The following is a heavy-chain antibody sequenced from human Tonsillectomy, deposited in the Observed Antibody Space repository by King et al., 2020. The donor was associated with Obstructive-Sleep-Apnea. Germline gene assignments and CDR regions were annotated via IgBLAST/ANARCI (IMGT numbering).Heavy chain of an antibody. CDR3: ARDIEGTHIGIWSGGY. D-gene: IGHD3-10*01. CDR1: GGSIRSRTYY. J-gene: IGHJ4*02. Sequence: QLQESGPGLVKPSQTLSLTCTVSGGSIRSRTYYWSWLRQHPGKGLEWIGYIYYSGSTYYNPSLKSRVTISVDTSKNEFSLRLTSVTAADTAVYYCARDIEGTHIGIWSGGYWGQGTLVTVSS. CDR2: IYYSGST. V-gene: IGHV4-31*03.